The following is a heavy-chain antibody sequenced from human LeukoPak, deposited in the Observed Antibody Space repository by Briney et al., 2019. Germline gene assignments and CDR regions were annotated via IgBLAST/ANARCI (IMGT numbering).Heavy chain of an antibody. J-gene: IGHJ4*02. Sequence: GGSLRLSCADSGFTFSGYSVNWVRQAPGKGLEWVSYISSSSSTIYYADSVKGRFTMSRDNAKNTLYLQMNSLRAEDTAVYYCAKLPAYDYYDSSYYDYWGQGTLVTVSS. V-gene: IGHV3-48*01. CDR3: AKLPAYDYYDSSYYDY. CDR2: ISSSSSTI. CDR1: GFTFSGYS. D-gene: IGHD3-22*01.